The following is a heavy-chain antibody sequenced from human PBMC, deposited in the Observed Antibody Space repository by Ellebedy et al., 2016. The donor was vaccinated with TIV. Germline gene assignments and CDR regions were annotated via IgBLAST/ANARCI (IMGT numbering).Heavy chain of an antibody. D-gene: IGHD3-10*01. Sequence: ASVKVSXXASGYTFTNYAMHWVRQAPGQGLEWMGWINAGNGYTKYSQKFQGRVTITMDTSASTVYMELSSLRSEDTAVYYCARVTALRFGEELRYWGQGTLVSVSS. CDR2: INAGNGYT. CDR1: GYTFTNYA. CDR3: ARVTALRFGEELRY. J-gene: IGHJ4*02. V-gene: IGHV1-3*01.